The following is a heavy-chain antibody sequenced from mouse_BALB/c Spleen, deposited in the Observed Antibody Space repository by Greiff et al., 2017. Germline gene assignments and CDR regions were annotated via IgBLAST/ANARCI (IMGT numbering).Heavy chain of an antibody. CDR1: GYTFTSYT. CDR3: AREVLYDGYRAWFAY. V-gene: IGHV1-4*01. J-gene: IGHJ3*01. D-gene: IGHD2-3*01. Sequence: QVQLKQSGAELARPGASVKMSCKASGYTFTSYTMHWVKQRPGQGLEWIGYINPSSGYTNYNQKFKDKATLTADKSSSTAYMQLSSLTSEDSAVYYCAREVLYDGYRAWFAYWGQGTLVTVSA. CDR2: INPSSGYT.